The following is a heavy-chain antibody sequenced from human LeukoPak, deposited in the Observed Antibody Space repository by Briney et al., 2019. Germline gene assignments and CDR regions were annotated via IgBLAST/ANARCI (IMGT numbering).Heavy chain of an antibody. J-gene: IGHJ5*02. Sequence: ASVKVSCKASGYTFTSYGISWVRQAPGQGLEWMGWISGYNGNTHYAQKVQGRVTMTRDMSTSTVYMELSSLRSEDTAVYYCARDRASRGYSGYDYLLKPNGWFDPWGQGTLVTVSS. CDR3: ARDRASRGYSGYDYLLKPNGWFDP. CDR1: GYTFTSYG. V-gene: IGHV1-18*01. D-gene: IGHD5-12*01. CDR2: ISGYNGNT.